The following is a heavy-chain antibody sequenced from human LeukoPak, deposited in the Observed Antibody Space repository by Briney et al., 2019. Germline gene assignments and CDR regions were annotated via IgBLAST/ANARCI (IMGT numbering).Heavy chain of an antibody. CDR2: ISSSGNTI. J-gene: IGHJ3*02. CDR3: ARGPSIAARYDSFDI. CDR1: EFTFTSYG. Sequence: GGSLRLSCAASEFTFTSYGLNWVRQAPGKALEWVSYISSSGNTISYADSVKGRFTISRDNAKNSLYLQVISLRAEGTAVYYCARGPSIAARYDSFDIWGQGTMVTVSS. D-gene: IGHD6-6*01. V-gene: IGHV3-48*03.